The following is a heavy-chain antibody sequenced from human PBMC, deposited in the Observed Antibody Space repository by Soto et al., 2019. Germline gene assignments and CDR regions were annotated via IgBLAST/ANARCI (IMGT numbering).Heavy chain of an antibody. D-gene: IGHD2-15*01. CDR3: ARLPDCSGGSCYRDAFDI. V-gene: IGHV4-59*08. J-gene: IGHJ3*02. CDR1: GGSISSYY. CDR2: IYYSGST. Sequence: SETLSLTCTVSGGSISSYYWSWIRQPPGKGLEWIGYIYYSGSTNYNPSLKSRVTISVDTSKNQFSLKLSSVTAADTAVYYCARLPDCSGGSCYRDAFDIWGQGTMVTVSS.